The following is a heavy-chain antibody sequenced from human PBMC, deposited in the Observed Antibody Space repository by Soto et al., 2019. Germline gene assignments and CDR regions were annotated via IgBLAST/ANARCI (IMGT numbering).Heavy chain of an antibody. V-gene: IGHV3-9*01. Sequence: PGGSLRLSCAASGFTFDYYAMHWVRQAPGKGLEWVSGISWNSGRIGYADSVKGRFTISRDNAKNSLYLQMNSLRGEDTALYYCXKDGVVRAVHYYYGMDVWGRGTTVTVSS. CDR2: ISWNSGRI. D-gene: IGHD3-10*01. CDR1: GFTFDYYA. J-gene: IGHJ6*02. CDR3: XKDGVVRAVHYYYGMDV.